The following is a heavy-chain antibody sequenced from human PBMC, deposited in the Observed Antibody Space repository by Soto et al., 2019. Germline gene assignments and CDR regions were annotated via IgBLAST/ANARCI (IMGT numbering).Heavy chain of an antibody. V-gene: IGHV4-39*01. CDR2: IFYTGTT. D-gene: IGHD2-21*01. CDR3: ARLVVVAPVANV. J-gene: IGHJ4*02. CDR1: GGSVSYDSYY. Sequence: SETLSLTCSVSGGSVSYDSYYWGWIRQPPGKGLEWVGGIFYTGTTYYNPSLKDRLSISVDTSKNSFSLNLTSVTAADTAVYFCARLVVVAPVANVWGQGALVTVSS.